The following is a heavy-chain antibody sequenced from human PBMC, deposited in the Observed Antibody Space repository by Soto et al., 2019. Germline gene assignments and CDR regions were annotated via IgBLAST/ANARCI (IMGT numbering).Heavy chain of an antibody. CDR1: GFTFSSYS. Sequence: PGGSLRLSCAASGFTFSSYSMNWVRQAPGKGLEWVSYISSSSSTIYYADSVKGRFTISRDNAKNSLYLQMNSLRDEDTAVYYCARDKVVVTAQSKYYYYYGMDVWGQGTTVTVSS. CDR3: ARDKVVVTAQSKYYYYYGMDV. CDR2: ISSSSSTI. J-gene: IGHJ6*02. V-gene: IGHV3-48*02. D-gene: IGHD2-21*02.